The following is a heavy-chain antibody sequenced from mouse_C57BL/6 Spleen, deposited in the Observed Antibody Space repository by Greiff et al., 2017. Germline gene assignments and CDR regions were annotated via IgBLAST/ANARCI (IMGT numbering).Heavy chain of an antibody. J-gene: IGHJ2*01. Sequence: VQLQQPGAELVKPGASVTLSCTASGYTFTSYWMQWVKQRPGQGLEWIGEIDPSDSYTNYNQKFKGKATLTVDTSSSTAYMQLSSLTSEDSAVYYCARGYYGGAFDYWGQGTTLTVSS. CDR2: IDPSDSYT. CDR1: GYTFTSYW. V-gene: IGHV1-50*01. CDR3: ARGYYGGAFDY. D-gene: IGHD1-1*01.